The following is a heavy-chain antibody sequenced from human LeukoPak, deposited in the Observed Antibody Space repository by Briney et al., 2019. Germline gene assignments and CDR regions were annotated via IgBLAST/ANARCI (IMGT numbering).Heavy chain of an antibody. D-gene: IGHD3-10*01. CDR2: VNHNGGT. V-gene: IGHV4-34*01. CDR1: VGSLSDSC. Sequence: PSETLSLTCDVSVGSLSDSCWSWVRQPPGKGLEWVGEVNHNGGTSYNPSLRSRVIISVDTSKNQFSLKLSSVTAADTAVYYCARDHWRGRGITMVRGVRSHKNSWFDPWGQGTLVTVSS. J-gene: IGHJ5*02. CDR3: ARDHWRGRGITMVRGVRSHKNSWFDP.